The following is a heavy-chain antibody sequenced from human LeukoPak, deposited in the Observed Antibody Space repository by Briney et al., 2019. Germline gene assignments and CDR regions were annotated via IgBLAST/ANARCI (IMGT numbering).Heavy chain of an antibody. Sequence: GASVKVSCKASGGTFSSYAISWVRQAPGQGLEWMGGIIPIFGTANYAQKFQGRVTITADESTSTAYMELSSLRSEDTAVYYCARSTHYDSSGYYIDYWGQGTLVTVSS. V-gene: IGHV1-69*01. J-gene: IGHJ4*02. D-gene: IGHD3-22*01. CDR3: ARSTHYDSSGYYIDY. CDR2: IIPIFGTA. CDR1: GGTFSSYA.